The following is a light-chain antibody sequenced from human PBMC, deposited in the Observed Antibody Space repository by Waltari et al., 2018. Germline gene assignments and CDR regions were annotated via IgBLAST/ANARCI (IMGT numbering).Light chain of an antibody. CDR2: EVS. CDR1: SSDVGGYNY. CDR3: SSYTSSSTRSV. V-gene: IGLV2-14*01. J-gene: IGLJ7*01. Sequence: QSALTQPASVSGSPGQSITISCTGTSSDVGGYNYVSWYQQHPGKAPKLMIYEVSKRPSGCSNRFSGSKSGNTASLTISGLQAEDEADYYCSSYTSSSTRSVFGGGTQLTVL.